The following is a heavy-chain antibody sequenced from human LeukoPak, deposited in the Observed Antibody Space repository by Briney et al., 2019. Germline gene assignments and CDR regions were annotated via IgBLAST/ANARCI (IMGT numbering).Heavy chain of an antibody. CDR1: GFTFDDYG. CDR2: SGGDNTGT. Sequence: GGSLRLSCAASGFTFDDYGMSWVRQAPGKGLEWVSGSGGDNTGTYYADSVKGRFTISRDISKNTLYLQMNSLKAEDTAVYYCVKAMGGYCSGGSCYTFDYWGQGTLVTVSS. V-gene: IGHV3-23*01. J-gene: IGHJ4*02. D-gene: IGHD2-15*01. CDR3: VKAMGGYCSGGSCYTFDY.